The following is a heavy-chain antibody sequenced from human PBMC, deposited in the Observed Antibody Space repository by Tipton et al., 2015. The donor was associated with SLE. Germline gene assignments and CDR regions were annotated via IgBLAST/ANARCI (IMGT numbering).Heavy chain of an antibody. D-gene: IGHD3-16*01. CDR1: GYSFMNSW. CDR2: IDPSDSDT. Sequence: QSGAEVKKPGEALQISCKTSGYSFMNSWIVWFRHMPGKGLECMGMIDPSDSDTRYNPSFQGHVSMSIDRSTTTAYLQWRSLKASDTAMYFCARRLVQTVFDYWGQGTLVTVSS. CDR3: ARRLVQTVFDY. J-gene: IGHJ4*02. V-gene: IGHV5-51*03.